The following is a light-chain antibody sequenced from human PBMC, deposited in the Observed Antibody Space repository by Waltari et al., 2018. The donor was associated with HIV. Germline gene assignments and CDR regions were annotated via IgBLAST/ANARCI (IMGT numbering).Light chain of an antibody. CDR2: EDN. J-gene: IGLJ3*02. CDR3: QSYDSSNQGV. Sequence: NFMLTQPHSVSESPGKTVTISCTRTSGSIASNYVPWYQQRPGSSPTTVIYEDNQRPSGVPDRFSGSIDSSSNSASLTISGLKTEDEADYYCQSYDSSNQGVFGGGTKLTVL. V-gene: IGLV6-57*01. CDR1: SGSIASNY.